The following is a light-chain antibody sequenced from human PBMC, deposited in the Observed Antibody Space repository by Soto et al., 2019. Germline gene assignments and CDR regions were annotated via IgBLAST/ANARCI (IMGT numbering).Light chain of an antibody. J-gene: IGKJ4*01. Sequence: EMVMTQSPATLSVSPGERATLSCRASQSVSSNSAWYQQKPGQAPRLLIYGASTRATGIPARFSGSGSGTEFTLTISSLQSEDFAVYYCQQYNNWPPLTSGGGTKVYIK. CDR3: QQYNNWPPLT. CDR2: GAS. V-gene: IGKV3-15*01. CDR1: QSVSSN.